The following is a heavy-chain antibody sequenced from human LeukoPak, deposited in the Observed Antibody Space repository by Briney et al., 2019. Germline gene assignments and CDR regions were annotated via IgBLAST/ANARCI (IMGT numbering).Heavy chain of an antibody. CDR3: AKDRVPATA. V-gene: IGHV3-30*18. CDR1: GFTFSSYG. CDR2: ISYDGSNK. J-gene: IGHJ5*02. Sequence: PGRSLRLSCAASGFTFSSYGMHWVRQAPGKGLEWVAVISYDGSNKYYADSVKGRFTISRDNSKNTLYLQMNSLRAEDTAVYYCAKDRVPATAWGQGILVTVSS. D-gene: IGHD2-2*01.